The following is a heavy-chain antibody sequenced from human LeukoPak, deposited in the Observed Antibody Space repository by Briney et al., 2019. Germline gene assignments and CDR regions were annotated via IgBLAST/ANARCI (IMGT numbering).Heavy chain of an antibody. D-gene: IGHD3-10*01. CDR1: GGSITSDVYY. CDR3: ASSRYYYGAGSTNWFDP. J-gene: IGHJ5*02. V-gene: IGHV4-31*03. Sequence: SETLSLTCTVSGGSITSDVYYWSWIRQRPGKGLEWIGYIYSGSTSYNPSLKSRVTISVDTSKNQFSLSLTSVTAADTAVYYCASSRYYYGAGSTNWFDPWGQGTPVTVSS. CDR2: IYSGST.